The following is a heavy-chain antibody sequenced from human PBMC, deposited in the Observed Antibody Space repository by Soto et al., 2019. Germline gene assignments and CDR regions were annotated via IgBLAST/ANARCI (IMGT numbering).Heavy chain of an antibody. CDR2: ISYDGSNK. CDR1: GFTFSSYA. D-gene: IGHD3-9*01. J-gene: IGHJ4*02. Sequence: QVQLVESGGGVVQPGRSLRLSCAASGFTFSSYAMHWVRQPPGKGLEWVAVISYDGSNKYYADSVKGRFTISRDNSKNTLYLQMNSLRAEDTAVYYCARDFSVGVDWLSNFDYWGQGTLVTFAS. CDR3: ARDFSVGVDWLSNFDY. V-gene: IGHV3-30-3*01.